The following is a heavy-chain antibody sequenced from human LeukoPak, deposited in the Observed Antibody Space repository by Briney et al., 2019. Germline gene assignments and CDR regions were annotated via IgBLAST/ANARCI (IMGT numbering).Heavy chain of an antibody. CDR2: IDSGGFT. CDR1: RFTVSTNY. Sequence: GGSLRLSCAASRFTVSTNYMSWVRQAPGKGLEWVSLIDSGGFTYYADSAKGRFTISRDNSKNTLYLQMNSLRAEDTAVYFCANTYYYDGSGYCYLGWFDPWGQGTLVTVSS. D-gene: IGHD3-22*01. CDR3: ANTYYYDGSGYCYLGWFDP. J-gene: IGHJ5*02. V-gene: IGHV3-66*01.